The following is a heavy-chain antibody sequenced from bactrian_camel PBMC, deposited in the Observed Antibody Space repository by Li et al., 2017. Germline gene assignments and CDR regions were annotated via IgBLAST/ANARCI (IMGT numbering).Heavy chain of an antibody. D-gene: IGHD6*01. Sequence: QLVESGGELVQPGGSLRLSCAASGVTVSASYMSWVRQAPGKGLEWVSSIYSDISNTYYADSVKGRFTASRDNAKNTVYLQMNSLKSEDTALYYCATTRRLYGGPGLDYNYWGQGTQVTVS. CDR3: ATTRRLYGGPGLDYNY. CDR2: IYSDISNT. V-gene: IGHV3-2*01. J-gene: IGHJ4*01. CDR1: GVTVSASY.